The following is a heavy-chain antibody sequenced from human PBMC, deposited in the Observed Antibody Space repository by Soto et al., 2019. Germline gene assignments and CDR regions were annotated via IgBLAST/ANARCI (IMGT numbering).Heavy chain of an antibody. Sequence: SVKVSCKASGGTFSSYAISWVRQAPGQGLEWMGGIIPIFGTANYAQKFQGRVTITADESTSTAYMELSSLRSEDTAVYYCAREIEAARTGTYYFDYWGQGTLVTVSS. CDR1: GGTFSSYA. CDR3: AREIEAARTGTYYFDY. V-gene: IGHV1-69*13. D-gene: IGHD6-6*01. CDR2: IIPIFGTA. J-gene: IGHJ4*02.